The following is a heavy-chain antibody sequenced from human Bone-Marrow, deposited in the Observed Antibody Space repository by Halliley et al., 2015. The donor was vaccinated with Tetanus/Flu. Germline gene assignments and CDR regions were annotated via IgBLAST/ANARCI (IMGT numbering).Heavy chain of an antibody. J-gene: IGHJ4*02. Sequence: SLRLSCAASGFTFSSYEVNWVRQAPGKGLEWVSYISSSGTTIYYPDSVKGRFTISRDNAKNSLYLQMNSLRSEDTAVYYCATLDGTSSLGSDYWGQGTLVTVSS. CDR3: ATLDGTSSLGSDY. V-gene: IGHV3-48*03. CDR2: ISSSGTTI. CDR1: GFTFSSYE. D-gene: IGHD3-10*01.